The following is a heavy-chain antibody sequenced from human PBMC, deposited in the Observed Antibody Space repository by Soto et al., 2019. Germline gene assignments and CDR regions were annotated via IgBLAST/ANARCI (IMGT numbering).Heavy chain of an antibody. Sequence: QVQLVQSGAEVKKPGSSVKVSCKASGGTFSSYAITWVRQAPGQGLEWMGGIIPIFGTSNYRQKFQGRVTITADESTSTGYMEMSSLSSEDTAVYYCARRIVGATVGWFPPWGQGTLVTVSS. J-gene: IGHJ5*02. CDR1: GGTFSSYA. D-gene: IGHD1-26*01. V-gene: IGHV1-69*01. CDR3: ARRIVGATVGWFPP. CDR2: IIPIFGTS.